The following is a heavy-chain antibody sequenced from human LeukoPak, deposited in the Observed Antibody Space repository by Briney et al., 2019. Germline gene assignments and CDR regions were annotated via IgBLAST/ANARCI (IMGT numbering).Heavy chain of an antibody. J-gene: IGHJ6*02. CDR3: ARDSWSGYYDFWSGYYKAYYGMDV. V-gene: IGHV1-18*01. CDR2: ISAYNGNT. CDR1: GYTFTSYG. D-gene: IGHD3-3*01. Sequence: GASVKASCKASGYTFTSYGISWVRQAPGQGLEWMGWISAYNGNTNYAQKLQGRVTMTTDTSTSTAYMELRSLRSDDTAVYYCARDSWSGYYDFWSGYYKAYYGMDVWGQGTTVTVSS.